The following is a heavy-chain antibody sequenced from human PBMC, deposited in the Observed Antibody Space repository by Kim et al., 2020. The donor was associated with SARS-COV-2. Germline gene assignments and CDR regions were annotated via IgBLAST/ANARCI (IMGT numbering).Heavy chain of an antibody. CDR2: INHSGST. Sequence: SETLSLTCAVYGGSFSGYYWSWIRQPPGKGLEWIGEINHSGSTNYNPSLKSRVTISVDTSKNQFSLKLSSVTAADTAVYYCARFGVFGSSGAMAYYYYYYGMDVWGQGTTVTVSS. J-gene: IGHJ6*02. CDR3: ARFGVFGSSGAMAYYYYYYGMDV. CDR1: GGSFSGYY. D-gene: IGHD3-16*01. V-gene: IGHV4-34*01.